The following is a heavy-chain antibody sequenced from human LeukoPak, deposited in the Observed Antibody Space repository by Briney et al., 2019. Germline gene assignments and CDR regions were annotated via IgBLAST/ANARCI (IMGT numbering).Heavy chain of an antibody. CDR1: GFTFSDYY. CDR3: AGGWLQWDDAFDI. D-gene: IGHD5-24*01. CDR2: ISSSSDYT. J-gene: IGHJ3*02. Sequence: NTGGSLRLSCAASGFTFSDYYMSWIRQAPGKGLEWVSYISSSSDYTNYADSVKGRFTISRDNAKNSLYLQMNSLRAEDTAVYYCAGGWLQWDDAFDIWGQGTMVTVSS. V-gene: IGHV3-11*03.